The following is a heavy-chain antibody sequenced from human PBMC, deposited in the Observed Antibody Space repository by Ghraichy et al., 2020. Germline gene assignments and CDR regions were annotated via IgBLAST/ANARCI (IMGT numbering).Heavy chain of an antibody. D-gene: IGHD4-23*01. CDR1: GFTFRGYS. CDR2: INSSGRFI. V-gene: IGHV3-48*02. Sequence: GGSLRLSFVCSGFTFRGYSMNWVRQSPGKGLEWVAYINSSGRFISYADSVKGRFTISRDNATNSLYLQMNSLREEDTALYFCAIGSTGVRFYYYDGMDVWRQGTTVTVPS. CDR3: AIGSTGVRFYYYDGMDV. J-gene: IGHJ6*02.